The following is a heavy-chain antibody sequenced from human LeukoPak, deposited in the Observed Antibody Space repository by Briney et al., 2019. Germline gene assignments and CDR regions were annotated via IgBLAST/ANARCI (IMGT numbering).Heavy chain of an antibody. Sequence: ASVKVSCKASGYTFTGHYIHWVRQAPGQGLEWVGWINPENGGSNYAQKFQGRVTMTRDRSISTAYMELNRLTSDDTAVYYCARASFWESPINWFAPWGQGTLVTVSS. CDR2: INPENGGS. J-gene: IGHJ5*02. CDR1: GYTFTGHY. V-gene: IGHV1-2*02. CDR3: ARASFWESPINWFAP. D-gene: IGHD3-16*01.